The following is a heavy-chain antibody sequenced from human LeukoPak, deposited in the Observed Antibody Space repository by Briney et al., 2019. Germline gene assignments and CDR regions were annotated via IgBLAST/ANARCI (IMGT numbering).Heavy chain of an antibody. Sequence: SETLSLTCTVSGGSISSYYWSLIRQPAGKGLEWIGRIYTSGSTNYNPSLKSRVTMSVDTSKNQFSLKLSSVTAADTAVYYCARDLIGYYGSGSYDNPYYYYGMDVWGQGTTVTVSS. CDR2: IYTSGST. V-gene: IGHV4-4*07. D-gene: IGHD3-10*01. CDR1: GGSISSYY. J-gene: IGHJ6*02. CDR3: ARDLIGYYGSGSYDNPYYYYGMDV.